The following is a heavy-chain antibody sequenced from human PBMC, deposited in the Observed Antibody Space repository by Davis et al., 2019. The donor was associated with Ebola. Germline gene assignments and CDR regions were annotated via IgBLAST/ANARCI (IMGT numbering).Heavy chain of an antibody. CDR1: GVSVSGNIPA. CDR2: TYYNSKWYN. V-gene: IGHV6-1*01. CDR3: ARGWLRSSFDY. D-gene: IGHD5-12*01. J-gene: IGHJ4*02. Sequence: HSQTLSLTCAISGVSVSGNIPAWNWIRQSPSRGLEWLGRTYYNSKWYNDYAVSVKSRITINPDTSKNQFSLHLNSVTPEDTAVYYCARGWLRSSFDYWGQGTLVTVSS.